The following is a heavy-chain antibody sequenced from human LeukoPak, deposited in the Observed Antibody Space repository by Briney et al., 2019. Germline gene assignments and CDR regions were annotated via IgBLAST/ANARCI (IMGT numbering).Heavy chain of an antibody. CDR2: IYHSGST. D-gene: IGHD1-7*01. CDR3: AVFLELLDY. Sequence: SETLSLTCTVSGYSISNGYYWDWIRQPPGKGLEWIGSIYHSGSTYYNPSLKSRVTISVDTSKDQFSLRLSSVTAADTAVYYCAVFLELLDYWGQGTLVTVSS. CDR1: GYSISNGYY. V-gene: IGHV4-38-2*02. J-gene: IGHJ4*02.